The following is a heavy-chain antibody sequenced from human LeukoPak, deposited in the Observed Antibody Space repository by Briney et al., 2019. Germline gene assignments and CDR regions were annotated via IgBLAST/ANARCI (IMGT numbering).Heavy chain of an antibody. CDR2: IWYDGSDK. Sequence: GGSLRPSCAASRFTFSSYGMHWVRQAPGKGLEWVTFIWYDGSDKYYADSVKGRFTISRDNSKNTLYLQMNSLRPEDTAVYYCAKERSATGIERYFDYWGQGTLVTVSS. V-gene: IGHV3-30*02. CDR1: RFTFSSYG. J-gene: IGHJ4*02. D-gene: IGHD1-1*01. CDR3: AKERSATGIERYFDY.